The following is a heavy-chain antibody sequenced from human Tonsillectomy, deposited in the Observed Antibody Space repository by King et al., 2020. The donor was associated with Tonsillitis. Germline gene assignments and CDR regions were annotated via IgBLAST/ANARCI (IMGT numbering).Heavy chain of an antibody. V-gene: IGHV1-18*01. J-gene: IGHJ5*02. CDR3: VRDHSRGSNWFDP. CDR1: GYTFTSYG. D-gene: IGHD4-11*01. Sequence: QLVQSGAEVKKPGASVKVSCKTSGYTFTSYGISWVRQAPGQGLEWMGGVSAYTGHTTYEQKVQGRVTMTTDTSTSTAYMVLRSLISDDTAVYYCVRDHSRGSNWFDPWGQGTLVTVSS. CDR2: VSAYTGHT.